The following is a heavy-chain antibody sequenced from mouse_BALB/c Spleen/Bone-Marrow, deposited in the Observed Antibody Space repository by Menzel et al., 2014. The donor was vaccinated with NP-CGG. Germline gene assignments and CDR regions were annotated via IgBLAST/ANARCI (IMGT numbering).Heavy chain of an antibody. CDR1: GFSLTSYG. CDR2: IWAGGST. CDR3: ARDNRAYYGNYYWYFDI. Sequence: VMLVESGPGLVAPSPSLSIPCTVSGFSLTSYGIHWVRQPPGKGLEWLGVIWAGGSTNYNSTLMSRLSISKENSKSXVFLKMNSLQTDDTAMYYCARDNRAYYGNYYWYFDIWGAGTTDTVSS. V-gene: IGHV2-9*02. D-gene: IGHD2-10*01. J-gene: IGHJ1*01.